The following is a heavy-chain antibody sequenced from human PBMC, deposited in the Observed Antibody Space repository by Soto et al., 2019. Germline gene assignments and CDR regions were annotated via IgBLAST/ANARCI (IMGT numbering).Heavy chain of an antibody. CDR2: MKKDGSEK. CDR1: GFTFSHYW. J-gene: IGHJ4*02. Sequence: EVQLVESGGGLVQPGGSLRLSCAASGFTFSHYWMTWVRQAPGKGLEWVANMKKDGSEKNYVDSVKGRFTISRDNAKNSLYLQMNSLRAEDTAMYYCARGGSESDYWGQGTLVTVSS. D-gene: IGHD3-16*01. V-gene: IGHV3-7*01. CDR3: ARGGSESDY.